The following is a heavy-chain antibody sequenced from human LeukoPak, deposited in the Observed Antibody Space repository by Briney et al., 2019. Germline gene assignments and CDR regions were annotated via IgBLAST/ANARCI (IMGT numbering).Heavy chain of an antibody. Sequence: PGGSLRLSCAASGFTFSSYWMHWVRQAPGKGLVWVSRINSNGSSTIYADSVKGRFTISRDNAKNTLYLQMNSLRAEDTAVYYCARDFSSSWYYYYYYMDGGGKGTTGTVSS. CDR1: GFTFSSYW. CDR2: INSNGSST. J-gene: IGHJ6*03. V-gene: IGHV3-74*01. D-gene: IGHD6-13*01. CDR3: ARDFSSSWYYYYYYMDG.